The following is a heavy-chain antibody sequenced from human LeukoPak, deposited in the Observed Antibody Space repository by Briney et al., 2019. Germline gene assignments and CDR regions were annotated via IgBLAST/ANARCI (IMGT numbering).Heavy chain of an antibody. V-gene: IGHV3-7*04. D-gene: IGHD2-15*01. Sequence: GGSLRLSCAASGFTFSSYWMSWVRQVPGKGLEWVGNINPDGSGKYYMDSVRGRFTISRDNAKNSLCLQMNSLRAEDTAVYYCLRDYSGFWGQGTLVTVSS. CDR1: GFTFSSYW. CDR2: INPDGSGK. CDR3: LRDYSGF. J-gene: IGHJ4*02.